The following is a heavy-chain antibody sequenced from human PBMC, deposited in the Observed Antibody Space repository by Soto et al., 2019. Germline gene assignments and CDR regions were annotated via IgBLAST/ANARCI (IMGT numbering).Heavy chain of an antibody. CDR1: GGSISSYY. Sequence: SETLSLTCTVSGGSISSYYWSWIRQPPGKGLEWIGYIYYSGGTNYNPSLKSRVTISVDTSKNQFSLKLSSVTAADTAVYYCARSGRIAARPDWLDPWGQGTLVTVSS. V-gene: IGHV4-59*08. D-gene: IGHD6-6*01. CDR2: IYYSGGT. J-gene: IGHJ5*02. CDR3: ARSGRIAARPDWLDP.